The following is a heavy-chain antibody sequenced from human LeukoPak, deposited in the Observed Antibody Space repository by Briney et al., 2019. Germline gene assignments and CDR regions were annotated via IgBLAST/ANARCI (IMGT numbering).Heavy chain of an antibody. CDR2: I. Sequence: GGSLRLSCAASGFSFSSYSMKWVRQAPGKGLEWVSSIKGRFTISRDNAKNSLYLQMNSLRAEDTAVYYCARAGYSSSWTPRYFDYWGQGTLVTVPS. CDR1: GFSFSSYS. V-gene: IGHV3-21*01. CDR3: ARAGYSSSWTPRYFDY. D-gene: IGHD6-13*01. J-gene: IGHJ4*02.